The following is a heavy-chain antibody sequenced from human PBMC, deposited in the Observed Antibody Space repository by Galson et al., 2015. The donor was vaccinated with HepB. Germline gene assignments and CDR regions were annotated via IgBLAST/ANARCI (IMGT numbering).Heavy chain of an antibody. J-gene: IGHJ4*02. CDR3: TGDRKGGYGPFDY. Sequence: SLRLSCAASGFTFGDYTMSWFRQAPGKGLEWVGSIRSKAYGGTTEYVASVTRRFTIPRHDSKSIAYLQINSLKTEDTAVYYCTGDRKGGYGPFDYWGQGNLVTVSS. D-gene: IGHD5-12*01. V-gene: IGHV3-49*03. CDR1: GFTFGDYT. CDR2: IRSKAYGGTT.